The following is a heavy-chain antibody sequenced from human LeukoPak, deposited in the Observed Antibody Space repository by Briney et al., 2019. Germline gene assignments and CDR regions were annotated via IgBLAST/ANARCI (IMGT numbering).Heavy chain of an antibody. CDR1: GGSISSGDYY. J-gene: IGHJ4*02. Sequence: SETLSLTCTVSGGSISSGDYYWRWLRQPPGEGLEWIGYIYYSGSTYYNPSLKSRVTISLDTSKNQFSLKLSSVTAADTAVYYCARENYDFWSGHRLDYWGQGTLVTVSS. CDR2: IYYSGST. V-gene: IGHV4-30-4*01. CDR3: ARENYDFWSGHRLDY. D-gene: IGHD3-3*01.